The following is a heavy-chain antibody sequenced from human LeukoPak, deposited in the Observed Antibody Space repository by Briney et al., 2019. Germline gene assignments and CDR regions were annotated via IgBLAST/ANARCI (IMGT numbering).Heavy chain of an antibody. D-gene: IGHD1-26*01. CDR2: ISSNGGST. CDR3: ASPWESGSYPDWYFDL. J-gene: IGHJ2*01. CDR1: GFTFSSYA. V-gene: IGHV3-64*01. Sequence: GGSLRLSCAASGFTFSSYAMHWVRQALGKGLEYVSAISSNGGSTYYANSVKGRFTISRDNSKNTLYLQMGSLRAEDTAVYYCASPWESGSYPDWYFDLWGRGTLVTVSS.